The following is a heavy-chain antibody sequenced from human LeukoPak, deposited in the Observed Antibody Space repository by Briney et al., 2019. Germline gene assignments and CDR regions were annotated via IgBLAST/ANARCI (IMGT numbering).Heavy chain of an antibody. J-gene: IGHJ6*03. CDR2: INWNGGST. V-gene: IGHV3-20*04. D-gene: IGHD3-10*01. CDR1: GFTFDDYG. CDR3: AKVGPSLVRGLIRGGARYYYNYMDV. Sequence: GGSLRLSCAASGFTFDDYGMSWVRQAPGKGLEWVSGINWNGGSTGYADSVKGRFTISRDNAKNSLYLQMNSLRAEDTAVYYCAKVGPSLVRGLIRGGARYYYNYMDVWGKGTTVTISS.